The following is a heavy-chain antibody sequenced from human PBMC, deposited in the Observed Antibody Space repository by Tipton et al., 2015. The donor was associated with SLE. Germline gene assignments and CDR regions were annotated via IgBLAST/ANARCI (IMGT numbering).Heavy chain of an antibody. Sequence: QSGPEVKKPGASVKVPCKASGHTFSNYDVNWVRQAPGQGLEWMGWINPSGNTAYAQKFQGRVTMTRDTSTSTAFMELSSLRSEDTAVYFCARETTETRDGLDVWGQGTTVIVSS. CDR1: GHTFSNYD. J-gene: IGHJ6*02. V-gene: IGHV1-8*02. CDR3: ARETTETRDGLDV. CDR2: INPSGNT. D-gene: IGHD1-1*01.